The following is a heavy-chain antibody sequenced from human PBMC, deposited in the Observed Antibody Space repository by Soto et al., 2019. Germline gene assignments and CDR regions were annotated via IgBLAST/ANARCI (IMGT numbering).Heavy chain of an antibody. CDR3: ARGLVGDCTNGVCPLLLGFDL. CDR1: SGSISSSNW. J-gene: IGHJ2*01. CDR2: IYHSGST. Sequence: SETLSLTCAVSSGSISSSNWWSWVRQPPGKGLEWIGEIYHSGSTNYNPSLKSRVTISVDKSKNQFSLKLSSATAADTAVYYCARGLVGDCTNGVCPLLLGFDLWGRCTLVTVSS. V-gene: IGHV4-4*02. D-gene: IGHD2-8*01.